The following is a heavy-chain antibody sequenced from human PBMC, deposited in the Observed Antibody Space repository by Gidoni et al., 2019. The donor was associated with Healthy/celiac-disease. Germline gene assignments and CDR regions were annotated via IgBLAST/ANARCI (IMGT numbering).Heavy chain of an antibody. CDR3: ARDRDYLDAFDI. D-gene: IGHD3-10*01. CDR2: IYTSGST. V-gene: IGHV4-61*02. Sequence: QVQLQESGPGLVKPSQTLSITCTVSGGSISSGSYYWSWIRQPAGKGLEWIGRIYTSGSTNYNPSLKSRVTISVDTSKNQFSLKLSSVTAADTAVYYCARDRDYLDAFDIWGQGTMVTVSS. CDR1: GGSISSGSYY. J-gene: IGHJ3*02.